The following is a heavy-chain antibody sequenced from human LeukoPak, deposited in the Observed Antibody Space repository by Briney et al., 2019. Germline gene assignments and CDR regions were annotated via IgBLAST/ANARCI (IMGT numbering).Heavy chain of an antibody. CDR2: IKQDGSEK. CDR3: ASDHPAPGIIFDY. Sequence: ETLSLTCTVSGDSISFYYWSWLRQPPGQGLEWVANIKQDGSEKYYVGSVKGRFTISRDNAKNSLYLQMNSLRAEDTAVYYCASDHPAPGIIFDYWGQGTLVTVSS. J-gene: IGHJ4*02. CDR1: GDSISFYY. D-gene: IGHD6-13*01. V-gene: IGHV3-7*01.